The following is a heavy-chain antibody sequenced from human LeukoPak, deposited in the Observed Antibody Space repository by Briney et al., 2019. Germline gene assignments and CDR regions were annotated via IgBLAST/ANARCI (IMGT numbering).Heavy chain of an antibody. CDR1: GFTVSSNY. CDR2: IYSGGST. D-gene: IGHD3-10*01. Sequence: GGSLRLSCAASGFTVSSNYMSWVRQAPGQGLEWVSVIYSGGSTYYADSVKGRFTISRDNSKNTLYLQMNSLRAEDAAVYYCASYPGPSGSYRWGQGTLVTVSS. J-gene: IGHJ4*02. CDR3: ASYPGPSGSYR. V-gene: IGHV3-66*01.